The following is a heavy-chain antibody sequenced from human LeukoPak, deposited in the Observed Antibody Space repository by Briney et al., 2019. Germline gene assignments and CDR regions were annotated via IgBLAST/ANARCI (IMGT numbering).Heavy chain of an antibody. Sequence: GESLKISCKGSGYNFTNYWISWVRQMPGKGLEWMGTIDPSDSYNDYSPSFQGHVTISADKSISTAYLQWSSLKASDTAMYYCARAYSRSRFDYWGQGTLVTVSS. CDR3: ARAYSRSRFDY. D-gene: IGHD6-6*01. V-gene: IGHV5-10-1*01. CDR1: GYNFTNYW. J-gene: IGHJ4*02. CDR2: IDPSDSYN.